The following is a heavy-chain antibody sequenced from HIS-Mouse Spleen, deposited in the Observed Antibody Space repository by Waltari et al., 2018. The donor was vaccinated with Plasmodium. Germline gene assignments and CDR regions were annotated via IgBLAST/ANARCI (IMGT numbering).Heavy chain of an antibody. CDR3: ARVTSSGVYWYFDL. D-gene: IGHD3-3*01. V-gene: IGHV4-34*01. Sequence: QVQLQQWGAGLLKPSETLSLPCAVNGGSFSGYSCSCIPQPPGKGLEWIGEINHRGSTNYNPSLKSRVTISVDTSKNQFSLKLSSVTAADTAVYYCARVTSSGVYWYFDLWGRGTLVTVSS. J-gene: IGHJ2*01. CDR1: GGSFSGYS. CDR2: INHRGST.